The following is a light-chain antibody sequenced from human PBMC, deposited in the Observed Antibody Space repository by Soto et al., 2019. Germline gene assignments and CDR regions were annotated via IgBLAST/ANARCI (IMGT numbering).Light chain of an antibody. CDR2: KAS. CDR3: QHYNSYSEA. V-gene: IGKV1-5*03. CDR1: QTISSW. J-gene: IGKJ1*01. Sequence: DIQMTQSPSTLSASVGDRVTITCRASQTISSWLAWYQQNPVTAPKLLIYKASTLKSGVPSRFSGSGSGTEFTLTISSLQPDDFATYYCQHYNSYSEAFGQGTKVDI.